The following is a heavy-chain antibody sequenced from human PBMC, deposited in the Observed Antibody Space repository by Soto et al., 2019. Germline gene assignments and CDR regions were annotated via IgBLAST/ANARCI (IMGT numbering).Heavy chain of an antibody. CDR2: IYHSGST. D-gene: IGHD3-10*01. CDR1: GGSISSSNW. V-gene: IGHV4-4*02. CDR3: ASGASDYGSGSYYYPWFVP. J-gene: IGHJ5*02. Sequence: QVQLQESGPGLVKPSGTLSLTCAVSGGSISSSNWWSWVRQPPGKGLEWIGEIYHSGSTNYNPSHESRVTISVDKSKNQFTPQPSSVTAADTAVYYCASGASDYGSGSYYYPWFVPWGQGTLVTVSS.